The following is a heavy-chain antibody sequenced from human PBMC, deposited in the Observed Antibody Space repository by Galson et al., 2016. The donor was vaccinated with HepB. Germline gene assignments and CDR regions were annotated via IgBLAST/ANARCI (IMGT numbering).Heavy chain of an antibody. Sequence: SVKVSCKASGYTFTNYGISWVRQAPGQGLEWMGWISAYNGDTSYEQKLPGRVTMTRDTSISTAYMEPSSLRSEDTAVYYCARGLIPQYFDWFYYYYGMDVWGQGTTVTVSS. CDR1: GYTFTNYG. CDR2: ISAYNGDT. J-gene: IGHJ6*02. D-gene: IGHD3-9*01. CDR3: ARGLIPQYFDWFYYYYGMDV. V-gene: IGHV1-18*01.